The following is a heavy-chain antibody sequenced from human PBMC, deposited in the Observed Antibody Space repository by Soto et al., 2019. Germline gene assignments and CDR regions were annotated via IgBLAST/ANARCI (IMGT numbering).Heavy chain of an antibody. D-gene: IGHD3-3*01. J-gene: IGHJ4*02. V-gene: IGHV3-21*01. Sequence: GGSLRLSCAASGFTFSSYSMNWVRQAPGKGLEWVSSISSSSSYIYYADSVKGRFTISRDNAKNPLYLQMNSLRAEDTAVYYCARYHYDFWSGYYKPEYYFDYWGQGTLVTVSS. CDR1: GFTFSSYS. CDR2: ISSSSSYI. CDR3: ARYHYDFWSGYYKPEYYFDY.